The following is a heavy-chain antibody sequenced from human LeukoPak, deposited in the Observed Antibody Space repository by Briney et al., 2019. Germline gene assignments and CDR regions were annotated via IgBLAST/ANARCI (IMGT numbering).Heavy chain of an antibody. D-gene: IGHD6-13*01. CDR1: GFTFSDYV. Sequence: PGGSLRLSCVASGFTFSDYVMSWVRQAPGKGLEWVSVISGSDTSTFYADSVKGRFTISRDNSKNTLYLQMNSLRAEDTAVYYCAKDVGSWYDAFDIWGQGTMVTVSS. CDR2: ISGSDTST. V-gene: IGHV3-23*01. CDR3: AKDVGSWYDAFDI. J-gene: IGHJ3*02.